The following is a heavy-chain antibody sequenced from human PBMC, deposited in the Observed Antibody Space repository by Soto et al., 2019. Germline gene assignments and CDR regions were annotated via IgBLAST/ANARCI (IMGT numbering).Heavy chain of an antibody. V-gene: IGHV4-34*01. Sequence: SATLSLTCAVYGGSFSGYYWSWIRQPPGKGLECIGEINHSGSTNYNPSLKSRVTISVDTSKNQFSLKLSSVTAADTAVYYCARGCGRYEFWSVYYVKYYFDDWGQGTLVTVSS. CDR3: ARGCGRYEFWSVYYVKYYFDD. CDR2: INHSGST. J-gene: IGHJ4*02. CDR1: GGSFSGYY. D-gene: IGHD3-3*01.